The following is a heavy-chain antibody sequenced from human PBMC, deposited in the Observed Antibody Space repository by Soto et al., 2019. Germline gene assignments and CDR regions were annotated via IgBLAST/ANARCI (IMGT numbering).Heavy chain of an antibody. CDR2: INVGNGNT. J-gene: IGHJ6*02. D-gene: IGHD3-16*01. CDR1: GYTCTNYA. Sequence: AWVTCSCSTSGYTCTNYAIDCDRQSPGPRHKKIGWINVGNGNTKYSQKFHGRATITRDTSASTAYMELSSLRSEETAVYYCARSKYVYGYYHYGLDVWGQGTTVTVSS. V-gene: IGHV1-3*01. CDR3: ARSKYVYGYYHYGLDV.